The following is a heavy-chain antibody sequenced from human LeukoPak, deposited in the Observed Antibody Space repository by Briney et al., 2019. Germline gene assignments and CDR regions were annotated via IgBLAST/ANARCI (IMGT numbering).Heavy chain of an antibody. CDR1: GYTFTSYY. J-gene: IGHJ4*02. CDR3: ARVAMSGIGSDDF. D-gene: IGHD1-26*01. V-gene: IGHV1-46*01. CDR2: INPSGGST. Sequence: GASVKVSCKASGYTFTSYYMHWVRQAPGQGLEWMGIINPSGGSTSYAQKFQGRATMTRDMSTSTVYMELSSLKSDDTAVYYCARVAMSGIGSDDFWGQGTLVTASS.